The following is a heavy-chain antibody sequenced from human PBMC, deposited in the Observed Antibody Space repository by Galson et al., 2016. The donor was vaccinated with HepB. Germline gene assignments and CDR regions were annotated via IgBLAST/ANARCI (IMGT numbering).Heavy chain of an antibody. CDR1: GGSFSDHY. V-gene: IGHV4-34*01. CDR2: INHGGST. CDR3: ARYKRYYHGSGRVNYYYIMDV. D-gene: IGHD3-10*01. J-gene: IGHJ6*02. Sequence: ETLSLTCAVYGGSFSDHYWNWIRQPPGKGLEWIGEINHGGSTNYNPSLKSRVTMTVDTSKNEFSLKLNSVTAADTAVYYCARYKRYYHGSGRVNYYYIMDVWGQGNPGHRLL.